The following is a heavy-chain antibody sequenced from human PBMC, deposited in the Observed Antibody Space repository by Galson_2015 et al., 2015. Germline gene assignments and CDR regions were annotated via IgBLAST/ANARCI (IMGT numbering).Heavy chain of an antibody. Sequence: SLRLSCAASAFTFSHNAMHWVRQAPGKGLEWVAVTWFDGSETFYLDSVKGRFTVSRDNSKSTVYLQMNSLRVEDTALYYCARDSVAVNGGDLDYWGQGTLVTVSS. D-gene: IGHD2-21*01. CDR2: TWFDGSET. J-gene: IGHJ4*02. CDR3: ARDSVAVNGGDLDY. CDR1: AFTFSHNA. V-gene: IGHV3-33*01.